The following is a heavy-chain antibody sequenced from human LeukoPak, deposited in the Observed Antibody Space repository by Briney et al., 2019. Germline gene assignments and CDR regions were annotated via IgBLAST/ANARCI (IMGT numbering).Heavy chain of an antibody. V-gene: IGHV4-39*01. D-gene: IGHD2-2*01. J-gene: IGHJ5*02. CDR1: GGSISSSSYY. CDR2: IYYSGST. CDR3: ARTRYCSSTSCRPPLYNWFDP. Sequence: MPSETLSLTCTVSGGSISSSSYYWGWIRQPPGKGLEWIGSIYYSGSTYYNPSLKSRVTISVDTSKNQFSLKLSSVTAADTAVYYCARTRYCSSTSCRPPLYNWFDPWAREPWSPSPQ.